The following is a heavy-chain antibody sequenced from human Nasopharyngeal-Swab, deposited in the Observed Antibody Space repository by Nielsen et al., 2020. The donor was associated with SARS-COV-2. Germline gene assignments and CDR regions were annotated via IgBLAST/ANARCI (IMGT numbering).Heavy chain of an antibody. D-gene: IGHD5-18*01. V-gene: IGHV2-5*01. J-gene: IGHJ4*02. CDR1: GFSLSTSGVG. Sequence: SGPTLVKPTQTLTLTCAFSGFSLSTSGVGVGWIRQPPGKALEWLAVISWNDDKRCRPSLKSRYFITKDTSKNQVVLTMTNMDPVDTATYYCVHTGGRSAMGYFDYWGQGTLVTVSS. CDR2: ISWNDDK. CDR3: VHTGGRSAMGYFDY.